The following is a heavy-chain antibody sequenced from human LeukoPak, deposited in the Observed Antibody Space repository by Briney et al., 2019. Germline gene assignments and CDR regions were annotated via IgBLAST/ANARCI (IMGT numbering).Heavy chain of an antibody. V-gene: IGHV3-30*18. CDR1: GFTFSNYA. CDR2: ISYDGTNK. CDR3: AKESTTYYYYGMHV. Sequence: PGRSLRLSCAASGFTFSNYAMHWVRKAPGKGLERGAVISYDGTNKYYPDSVKGRFTISRDNSYNTLYLQMDSLTAEDTAVYYCAKESTTYYYYGMHVWGQGTTVTVSS. D-gene: IGHD2/OR15-2a*01. J-gene: IGHJ6*02.